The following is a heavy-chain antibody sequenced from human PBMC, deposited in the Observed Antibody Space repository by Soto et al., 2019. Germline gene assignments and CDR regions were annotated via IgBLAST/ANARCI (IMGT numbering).Heavy chain of an antibody. CDR3: ARDHRYYYDSSGYYNWFDP. Sequence: QVQLVQSGAEVKKPGSSVKVSCKASGGTFSSYAISWVRQAPGQGLEWMGGIIPIFGTANYAQKFQGRVTITADESTSTAYIELSSLRSEDTAVYYCARDHRYYYDSSGYYNWFDPWGQGTLVTVSS. CDR1: GGTFSSYA. V-gene: IGHV1-69*12. CDR2: IIPIFGTA. D-gene: IGHD3-22*01. J-gene: IGHJ5*02.